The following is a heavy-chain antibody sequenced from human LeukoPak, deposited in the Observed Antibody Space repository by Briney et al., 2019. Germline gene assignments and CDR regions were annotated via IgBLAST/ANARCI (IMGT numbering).Heavy chain of an antibody. J-gene: IGHJ4*02. Sequence: SQTLSLTCTVSGGSISSGGYYWSWIRQHPETGLEWIGYIYYSGSTYYNPSLKSRVTISVDTSKNQFSLKLSSVTAADTAVYYCAREGSYGYFDYWGQGTLVTVSS. D-gene: IGHD5-18*01. CDR3: AREGSYGYFDY. CDR2: IYYSGST. V-gene: IGHV4-31*03. CDR1: GGSISSGGYY.